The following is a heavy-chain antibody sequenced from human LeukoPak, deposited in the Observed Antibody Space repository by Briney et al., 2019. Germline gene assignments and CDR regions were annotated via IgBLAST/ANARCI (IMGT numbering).Heavy chain of an antibody. V-gene: IGHV5-51*01. CDR3: GMSGDRVPLQDDVFDV. CDR1: GYSFTSYC. J-gene: IGHJ3*01. D-gene: IGHD1-26*01. CDR2: IYPGDSGP. Sequence: GESLKISCKVSGYSFTSYCIGWVRQMPGKGLEWMGIIYPGDSGPTYSPSFQGQVTISVDKSINTAYLQCSSLQALDTAMYYCGMSGDRVPLQDDVFDVWGQGTMVTVST.